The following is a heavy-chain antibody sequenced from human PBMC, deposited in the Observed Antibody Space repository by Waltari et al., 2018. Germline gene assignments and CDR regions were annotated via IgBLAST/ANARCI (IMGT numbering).Heavy chain of an antibody. CDR1: GGSISSGGYY. J-gene: IGHJ6*03. D-gene: IGHD2-21*01. V-gene: IGHV4-31*03. CDR3: ARLLSYYYYYYMDV. CDR2: IYYSGST. Sequence: QVQLQESGPGLVKPSQTLSLTCPVSGGSISSGGYYWSWIRQHPGKGLEWIGYIYYSGSTYYNPSLKSRVTISVDTSKNQFSLKLSSVTAADTAVYYCARLLSYYYYYYMDVWGKGTTVTVSS.